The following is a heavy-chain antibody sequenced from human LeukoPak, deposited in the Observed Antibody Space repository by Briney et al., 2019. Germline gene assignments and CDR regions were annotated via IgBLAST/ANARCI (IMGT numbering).Heavy chain of an antibody. J-gene: IGHJ4*02. CDR1: GYIFTDYY. CDR3: ARDRWELPYYFDY. Sequence: GASVKISCKTSGYIFTDYYIHWVRLAPGQGLEWMGILNSSGGSTTYAQKFQGRITMTRDASTSTVYMELRSLRSEDTAVYYCARDRWELPYYFDYWGQGTLVTVSS. V-gene: IGHV1-46*01. D-gene: IGHD1-26*01. CDR2: LNSSGGST.